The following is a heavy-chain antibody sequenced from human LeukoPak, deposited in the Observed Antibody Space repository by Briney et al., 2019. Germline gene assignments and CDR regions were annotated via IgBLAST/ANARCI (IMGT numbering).Heavy chain of an antibody. CDR2: ISYDGNNN. D-gene: IGHD6-13*01. CDR3: ARDFLIAAAGTVAFDI. V-gene: IGHV3-30-3*01. CDR1: GFAFSDYA. Sequence: GGYLSLSCAASGFAFSDYAMHWVRQAPGKGLEWVAVISYDGNNNYYADPVKGRFTISRDNSKNTLYLQMNSLRAEDTAVYYCARDFLIAAAGTVAFDIWGQGTMVTVSS. J-gene: IGHJ3*02.